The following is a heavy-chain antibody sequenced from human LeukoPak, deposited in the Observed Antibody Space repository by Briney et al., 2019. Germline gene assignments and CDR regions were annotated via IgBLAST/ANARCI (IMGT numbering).Heavy chain of an antibody. CDR1: GGSISSRSYY. V-gene: IGHV4-39*01. CDR3: ARGRQQRPLYYYYYYMDV. D-gene: IGHD6-25*01. J-gene: IGHJ6*03. Sequence: SETLSLTCTVSGGSISSRSYYWGWIRQPPGKGLEWIGSIYYSGSTYYNPSLQSRVTISVDTSKNQFSLKLNSVTAADTAVYYCARGRQQRPLYYYYYYMDVWGKGTTVTVSS. CDR2: IYYSGST.